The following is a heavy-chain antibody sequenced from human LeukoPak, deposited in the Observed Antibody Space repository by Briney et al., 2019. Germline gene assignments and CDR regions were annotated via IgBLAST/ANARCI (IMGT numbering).Heavy chain of an antibody. Sequence: PSETLSLTCTVSGGTMSGYFWSWIRQPPVKGLEWIGYIYYSGSTNYNPSLKSRVTISVDTSKNQFSLKLSSVTAADTAVYYCARSITSSWYGDFQHWGQGTLVTVSS. V-gene: IGHV4-59*01. D-gene: IGHD6-13*01. CDR2: IYYSGST. CDR3: ARSITSSWYGDFQH. J-gene: IGHJ1*01. CDR1: GGTMSGYF.